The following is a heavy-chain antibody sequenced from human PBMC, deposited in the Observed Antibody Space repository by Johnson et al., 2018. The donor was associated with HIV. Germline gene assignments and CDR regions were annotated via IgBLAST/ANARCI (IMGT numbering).Heavy chain of an antibody. CDR3: ARDGIGRGIVGANDAFDI. J-gene: IGHJ3*02. CDR1: GFAFSSYA. CDR2: ISYDGKDK. Sequence: VQLMESGGGVVQPGRSLTLSCAASGFAFSSYALHWVRQAPGKGLEWVAVISYDGKDKYYADSVKGRFTISRDNSKNTLYLQMNSLRAEDTAVYYCARDGIGRGIVGANDAFDIWGQGTMVTVSS. D-gene: IGHD1-26*01. V-gene: IGHV3-30*04.